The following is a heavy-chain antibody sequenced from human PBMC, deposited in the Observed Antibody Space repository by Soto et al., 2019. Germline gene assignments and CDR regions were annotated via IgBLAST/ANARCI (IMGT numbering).Heavy chain of an antibody. CDR2: ISSSSSYI. CDR3: ARDGDYVWGSYRWSDAFDI. J-gene: IGHJ3*02. CDR1: GFTFSRYS. D-gene: IGHD3-16*02. Sequence: VGSVRLSCAASGFTFSRYSMNWVREAPGKGLEWVSSISSSSSYIYYADSVKGRFTISRDNAKNSLYLQMNSLRAEDTAVYYCARDGDYVWGSYRWSDAFDIWGQGTMVTVSS. V-gene: IGHV3-21*01.